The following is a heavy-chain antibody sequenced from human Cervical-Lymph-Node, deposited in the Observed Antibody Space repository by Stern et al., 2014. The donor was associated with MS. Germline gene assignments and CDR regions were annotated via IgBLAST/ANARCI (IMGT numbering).Heavy chain of an antibody. CDR1: GYTFTTYG. CDR3: ARDKMHAFDY. CDR2: ISADSGNT. V-gene: IGHV1-18*01. J-gene: IGHJ4*02. D-gene: IGHD2-8*01. Sequence: VQLVQSGTEVKKPGASVLVSCKASGYTFTTYGITWVRQAPGQGLEWMGWISADSGNTKYAKKVQDRVTMTRDTTTGTRTMEVRSLRSEYPAVYYCARDKMHAFDYWGQGTQVTVPS.